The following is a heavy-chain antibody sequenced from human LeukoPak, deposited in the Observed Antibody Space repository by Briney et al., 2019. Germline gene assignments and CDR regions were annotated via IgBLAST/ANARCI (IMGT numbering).Heavy chain of an antibody. CDR3: AGRGTGTTLAFDY. D-gene: IGHD1-1*01. Sequence: GESLKISCEGSGYSFTSYWIAWVRQMPGRGLEWMGIIYPGDSDTRYSPSFEGQVTISVDKSISTAYLQWSSLKASDTAMYYCAGRGTGTTLAFDYWGQGTLVTVSS. CDR1: GYSFTSYW. V-gene: IGHV5-51*01. CDR2: IYPGDSDT. J-gene: IGHJ4*02.